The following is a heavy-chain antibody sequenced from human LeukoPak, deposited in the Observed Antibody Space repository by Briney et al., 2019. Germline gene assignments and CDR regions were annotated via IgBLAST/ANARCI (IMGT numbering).Heavy chain of an antibody. CDR3: ARESHYYYYMDV. CDR2: IKQDVSDK. V-gene: IGHV3-7*01. CDR1: GFIFKNYG. Sequence: GGSLRLSCAASGFIFKNYGMHWVRQAPGKGLEWVANIKQDVSDKYYVDSVKGRFTISRDNAKNALYLQMNSLRVEDTAVYFCARESHYYYYMDVWGKGTTVTVSS. J-gene: IGHJ6*03.